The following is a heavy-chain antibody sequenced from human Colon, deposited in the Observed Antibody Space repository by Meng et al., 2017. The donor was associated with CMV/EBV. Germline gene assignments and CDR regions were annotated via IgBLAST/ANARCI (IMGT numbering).Heavy chain of an antibody. Sequence: SETLSLTCTVSGYSISSGYYWGCIRQPPGKGLEWIGEINHSGSTNYNPSLKSRVTISVDTSKNQFSLKLSSVTAADTAVYYCARRATVPSYYFDYWGQGTLVTVSS. V-gene: IGHV4-38-2*02. D-gene: IGHD4-17*01. CDR2: INHSGST. J-gene: IGHJ4*02. CDR3: ARRATVPSYYFDY. CDR1: GYSISSGYY.